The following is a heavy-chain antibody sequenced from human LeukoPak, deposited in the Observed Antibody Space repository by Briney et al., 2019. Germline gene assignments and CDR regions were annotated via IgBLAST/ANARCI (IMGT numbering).Heavy chain of an antibody. J-gene: IGHJ4*02. D-gene: IGHD3-10*01. CDR3: VKEDYSGWGCSPTFYFDY. CDR2: ISHDGKTT. CDR1: GFTFSDSD. V-gene: IGHV3-30*14. Sequence: GGSLRLSCVASGFTFSDSDIEWVRQAPGKGLEWVADISHDGKTTYYADSGKGRFTMYRYNCTNSVYLQRKKLRPADTAVYYCVKEDYSGWGCSPTFYFDYWGQGTRVTVSS.